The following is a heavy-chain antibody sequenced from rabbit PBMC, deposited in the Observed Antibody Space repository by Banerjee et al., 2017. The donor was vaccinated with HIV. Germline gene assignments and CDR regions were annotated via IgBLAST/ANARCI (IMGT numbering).Heavy chain of an antibody. CDR1: GFSFSTSYW. J-gene: IGHJ6*01. CDR3: ARVNATSSGVYYYYGMDL. Sequence: QSLEESGGDLVKPGGTLTLTCTASGFSFSTSYWICWVRQAPGKGLEWIACIDVGSSDNTYYASWAKGRFTISKTSSTTVTLQMTSLTAADTATYFCARVNATSSGVYYYYGMDLWGPGTLV. CDR2: IDVGSSDNT. V-gene: IGHV1S40*01. D-gene: IGHD1-1*01.